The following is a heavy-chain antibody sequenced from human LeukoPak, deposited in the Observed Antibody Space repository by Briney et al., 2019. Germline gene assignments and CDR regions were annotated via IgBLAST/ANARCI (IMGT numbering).Heavy chain of an antibody. CDR2: INAGNGNT. CDR1: GYTFTSYA. D-gene: IGHD3-9*01. V-gene: IGHV1-3*01. J-gene: IGHJ5*02. CDR3: ARNTHYDILTGYYGFDP. Sequence: ASVKVSCKASGYTFTSYAVHWVRQAPGQRLEWMGWINAGNGNTKYSQKFQGRVTITRDTSASTAYMELSSLRSEDTAVYYCARNTHYDILTGYYGFDPWGQGTLVTVSS.